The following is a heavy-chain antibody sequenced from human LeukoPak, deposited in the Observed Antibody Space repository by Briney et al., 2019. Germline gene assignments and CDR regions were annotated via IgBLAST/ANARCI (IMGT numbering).Heavy chain of an antibody. CDR2: VYYSGST. J-gene: IGHJ6*02. CDR1: GGSISSGGYY. D-gene: IGHD3-10*01. CDR3: ARGSGAPGDYYYYGMDV. Sequence: SETLSLTCTVSGGSISSGGYYWSWLRQHPGKGLEWVVYVYYSGSTYYNPSLKSRVTISVDTSKNQFSLKLSSVTAADTAVYYCARGSGAPGDYYYYGMDVWGQGTTVTVSS. V-gene: IGHV4-31*03.